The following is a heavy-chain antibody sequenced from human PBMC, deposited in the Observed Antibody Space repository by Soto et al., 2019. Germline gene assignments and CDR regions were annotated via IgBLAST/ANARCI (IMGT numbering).Heavy chain of an antibody. Sequence: GASVKVSCKASGGTFSSYAISWVRQAPGQGLEWMGGIIPIFGTANYAQKFQGRVTITADESTSTAYMELSSLRSEGTAVYYCARWLKYSSSLDYWGQGTLVTVSS. CDR2: IIPIFGTA. CDR1: GGTFSSYA. J-gene: IGHJ4*02. CDR3: ARWLKYSSSLDY. V-gene: IGHV1-69*13. D-gene: IGHD6-6*01.